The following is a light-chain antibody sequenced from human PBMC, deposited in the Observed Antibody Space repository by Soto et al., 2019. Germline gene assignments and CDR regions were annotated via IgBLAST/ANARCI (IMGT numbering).Light chain of an antibody. V-gene: IGLV1-44*01. Sequence: QSVLTQPPSASGTPGQRVTISCSGSRSNIGSKTVNWYQQLPGTAPKLLIYSNNQRPSGVPDRFSGSKSGTSASLAISGLQSEDEADYYCAAWDDGLNGVVFGGGTKLTVL. CDR2: SNN. CDR1: RSNIGSKT. J-gene: IGLJ2*01. CDR3: AAWDDGLNGVV.